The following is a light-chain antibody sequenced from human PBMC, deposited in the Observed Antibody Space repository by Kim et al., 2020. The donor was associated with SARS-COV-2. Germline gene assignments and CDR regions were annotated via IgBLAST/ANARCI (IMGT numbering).Light chain of an antibody. J-gene: IGLJ2*01. V-gene: IGLV2-14*03. Sequence: QSITVSCTGTSSDVGGYNYVSWYQQHPGKAPKLMIYDVSNRPSGVYNRFSGSKSGNTASLTISGLQAEDEADYYCSSYTSSSPHVVFGGGTQLTVL. CDR1: SSDVGGYNY. CDR3: SSYTSSSPHVV. CDR2: DVS.